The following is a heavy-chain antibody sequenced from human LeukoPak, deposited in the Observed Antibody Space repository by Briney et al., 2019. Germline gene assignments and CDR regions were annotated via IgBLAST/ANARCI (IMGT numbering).Heavy chain of an antibody. Sequence: GASVKVSCKVSGYTLTELSMHWVRQAPGKGLEWMGGFDPEDGETIYAQKFQGRVTMTRDTSIDTAYMELGSLRSDDSAVYYCAKQGNFVGSGSYYGNWFDFWGQGSLVIVSS. V-gene: IGHV1-24*01. CDR1: GYTLTELS. CDR3: AKQGNFVGSGSYYGNWFDF. CDR2: FDPEDGET. D-gene: IGHD3-10*01. J-gene: IGHJ5*01.